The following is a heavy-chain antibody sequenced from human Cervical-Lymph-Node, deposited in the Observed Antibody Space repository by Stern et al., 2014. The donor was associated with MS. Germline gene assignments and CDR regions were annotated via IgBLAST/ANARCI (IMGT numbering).Heavy chain of an antibody. V-gene: IGHV1-2*06. Sequence: QVQLVQSGAEVKKPGASVKVSCKASEYIFTGYFINWVRQAPGQGLEWMGRISPTSGGTNYAQNFQGRISMTRDTSISTVYMELSGLKSDDTAVRDGRFHYENSARMGSAFDIWGQGTMITVSS. CDR1: EYIFTGYF. CDR2: ISPTSGGT. D-gene: IGHD5-24*01. J-gene: IGHJ3*02. CDR3: RFHYENSARMGSAFDI.